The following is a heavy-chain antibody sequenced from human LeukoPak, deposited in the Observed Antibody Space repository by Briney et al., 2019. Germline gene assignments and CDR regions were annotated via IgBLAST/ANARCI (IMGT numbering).Heavy chain of an antibody. V-gene: IGHV3-33*05. CDR1: GFIFSNYG. J-gene: IGHJ4*02. Sequence: PGGSLRLSCAASGFIFSNYGMHWVRQAPGKGLEWVAIISNDGSYKNYADSVKGRYTVSRDNSDNTLFLQMSSLRVEDTAIYYCTNRRYLDYWGQGTLVTVSS. CDR2: ISNDGSYK. D-gene: IGHD3-9*01. CDR3: TNRRYLDY.